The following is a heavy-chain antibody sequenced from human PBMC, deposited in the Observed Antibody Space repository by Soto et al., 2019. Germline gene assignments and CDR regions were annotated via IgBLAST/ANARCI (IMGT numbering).Heavy chain of an antibody. V-gene: IGHV1-69*01. CDR3: ARSQGSSTCLEIYYYYYYGMDV. CDR1: GGTFGSYA. Sequence: QVQLVQSGAEVKKPGSSVKVSCKASGGTFGSYAISWVRQAPGQGLEWMGGIIPIPGTANYAQKFQGRVTIAADESTSTAYMELSSLRSEDTAVYYCARSQGSSTCLEIYYYYYYGMDVWGQGTTVTVSS. D-gene: IGHD2-2*01. CDR2: IIPIPGTA. J-gene: IGHJ6*02.